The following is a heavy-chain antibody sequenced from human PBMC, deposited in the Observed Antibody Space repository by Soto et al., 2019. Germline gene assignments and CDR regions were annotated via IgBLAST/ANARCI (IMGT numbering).Heavy chain of an antibody. D-gene: IGHD1-1*01. J-gene: IGHJ5*02. CDR3: ARDAGVAGTDWFDP. CDR2: IYTSGST. V-gene: IGHV4-4*07. Sequence: QVQLQESGPGLVKPSETLSLTCTDSGGSISSYYWSWIRQPAGKGLEWIGRIYTSGSTNYNPSLKSRVTMSVDTSKNQFSLKLSSVTAADTAVYYCARDAGVAGTDWFDPWGQGTLVTVSS. CDR1: GGSISSYY.